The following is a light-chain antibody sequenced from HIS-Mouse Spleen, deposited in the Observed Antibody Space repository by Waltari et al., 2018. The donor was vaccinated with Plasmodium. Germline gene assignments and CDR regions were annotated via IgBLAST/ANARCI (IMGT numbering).Light chain of an antibody. CDR1: ALPTKS. CDR2: EDS. V-gene: IGLV3-10*01. CDR3: YSTDSSGNHRV. J-gene: IGLJ3*02. Sequence: SYELTRPPSVSVSPGQTARITCSGAALPTKSAYWYQQKSGQAPVLVIYEDSKRPSGIPERFSGSSSGTMATLTISGAQVEDEADYYCYSTDSSGNHRVFGGGTKLTVL.